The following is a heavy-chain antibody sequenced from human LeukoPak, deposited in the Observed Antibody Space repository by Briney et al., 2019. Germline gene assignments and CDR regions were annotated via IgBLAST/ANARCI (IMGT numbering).Heavy chain of an antibody. CDR2: IIPIFGTA. V-gene: IGHV1-69*06. D-gene: IGHD2-15*01. CDR3: ATARSPRVVSYYYYMDV. Sequence: VASVKVSCKASGGTFSSYVISWVRQAPGQGLEWMGGIIPIFGTANYAQKFQGRVTITADKSTSTAYMELSSLRSEDTAVYYCATARSPRVVSYYYYMDVWGKGTTVTVSS. J-gene: IGHJ6*03. CDR1: GGTFSSYV.